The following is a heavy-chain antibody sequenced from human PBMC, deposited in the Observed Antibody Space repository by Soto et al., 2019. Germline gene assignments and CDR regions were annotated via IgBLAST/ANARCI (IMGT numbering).Heavy chain of an antibody. CDR1: GFTFSSYG. D-gene: IGHD3-22*01. CDR3: AKLGGITMIRNYYYYGMDV. J-gene: IGHJ6*02. Sequence: ESGGGVVQPGRSLRLSCAASGFTFSSYGMHWVRQAPGKGLEWVAVISYDGSNKYYADSVKGRFTISRDNSKNTLYLQMNSLRAEDTAVYYCAKLGGITMIRNYYYYGMDVWGQGTTVTVSS. V-gene: IGHV3-30*18. CDR2: ISYDGSNK.